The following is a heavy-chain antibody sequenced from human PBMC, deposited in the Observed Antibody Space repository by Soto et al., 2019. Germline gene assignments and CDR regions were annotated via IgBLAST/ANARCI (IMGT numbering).Heavy chain of an antibody. CDR2: ISGSGGST. CDR3: AKGTYDILTGYYVAGSWFDP. V-gene: IGHV3-23*01. CDR1: GFTFSSYA. D-gene: IGHD3-9*01. Sequence: GGSLRLSCAASGFTFSSYAMSWVRQAPGKGLEWVSAISGSGGSTYYADSVKGRFTISRDNSKNTLYLQMNSLRTEDTAVYYCAKGTYDILTGYYVAGSWFDPWGQGTLVTVSS. J-gene: IGHJ5*02.